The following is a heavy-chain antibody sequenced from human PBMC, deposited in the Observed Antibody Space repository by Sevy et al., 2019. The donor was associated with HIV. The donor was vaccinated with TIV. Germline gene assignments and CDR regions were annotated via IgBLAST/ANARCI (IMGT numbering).Heavy chain of an antibody. CDR2: ISYDGSNK. D-gene: IGHD3-10*01. CDR3: ARDMAVQNPGKKDMVRGVLDY. V-gene: IGHV3-30-3*01. J-gene: IGHJ4*02. Sequence: GGSLRLSCAASGFTFSSYAMHWVRQAPGKGLEWVAVISYDGSNKYYADSVKGRFTISRDNSKNTLYLQMNSLKAEDTAVYYCARDMAVQNPGKKDMVRGVLDYWGQGTLVTVSS. CDR1: GFTFSSYA.